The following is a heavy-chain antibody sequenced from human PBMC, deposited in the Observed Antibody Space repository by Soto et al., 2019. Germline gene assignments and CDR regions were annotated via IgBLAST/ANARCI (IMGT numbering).Heavy chain of an antibody. J-gene: IGHJ6*02. CDR3: AKVGRSIAVAGTDYYYYYGMDV. V-gene: IGHV3-23*01. CDR1: GFTFSSYA. Sequence: QQLGSLRLSCAASGFTFSSYAMSWVRQAPGKGLEWVSAISGSGGSTYYADSVKGRLTISKDNSKNTLYLQMNSLRAEDTAVYYCAKVGRSIAVAGTDYYYYYGMDVWGQGTTVTVSS. CDR2: ISGSGGST. D-gene: IGHD6-19*01.